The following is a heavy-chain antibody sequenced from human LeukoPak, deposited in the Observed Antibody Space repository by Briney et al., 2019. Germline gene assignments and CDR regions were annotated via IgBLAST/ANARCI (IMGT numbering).Heavy chain of an antibody. D-gene: IGHD6-13*01. CDR2: ISAYNGNT. Sequence: ASVKVSCKASGYTFTSYGISWVRQAPGQGLEWMGWISAYNGNTNYAQKLRGRVTMTTDTSTSTAYMELRSLRSDDTAVYYCARADGSIWYSGYFDYWGQGTLVTVSS. CDR3: ARADGSIWYSGYFDY. V-gene: IGHV1-18*04. CDR1: GYTFTSYG. J-gene: IGHJ4*02.